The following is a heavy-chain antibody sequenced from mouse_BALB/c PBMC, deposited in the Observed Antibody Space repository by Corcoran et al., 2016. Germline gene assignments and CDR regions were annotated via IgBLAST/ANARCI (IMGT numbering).Heavy chain of an antibody. J-gene: IGHJ4*01. CDR1: GDTFTNYG. CDR2: INTYTGEP. Sequence: QIQLVQSGPELKKPGATFEISCTASGDTFTNYGMNWVKQGPGKGLKWMGWINTYTGEPTYADDFKGRFAFSLETSASTAYLQINNLKNEDTATYFCAREGRGDAMDYWGQGTSVTVSS. V-gene: IGHV9-3-1*01. CDR3: AREGRGDAMDY.